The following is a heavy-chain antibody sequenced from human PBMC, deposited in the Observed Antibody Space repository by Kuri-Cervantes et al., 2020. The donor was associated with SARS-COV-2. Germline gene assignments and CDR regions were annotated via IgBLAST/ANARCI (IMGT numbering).Heavy chain of an antibody. CDR2: IKHSGST. D-gene: IGHD7-27*01. J-gene: IGHJ4*02. CDR1: GGSISSYY. Sequence: SETLSLTCTVSGGSISSYYWSWIRQPPGKGLEWIGEIKHSGSTNYNPSLKCRVTISVDTSKNQFSLKLSSVTAWDTAVYYCARGTGDLDYWGQGTLVTVSS. CDR3: ARGTGDLDY. V-gene: IGHV4-34*01.